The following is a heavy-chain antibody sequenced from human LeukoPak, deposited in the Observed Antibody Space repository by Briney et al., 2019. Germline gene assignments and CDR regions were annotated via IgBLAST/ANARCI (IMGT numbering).Heavy chain of an antibody. CDR2: IRYDGSNK. V-gene: IGHV3-30*02. CDR1: GFTFSGYG. D-gene: IGHD5-12*01. CDR3: AKDRRYSGYLRRTTYLLYFDY. J-gene: IGHJ4*02. Sequence: GGSLRLSCAASGFTFSGYGMSWVRQAPGKGLEWVAFIRYDGSNKYYADSVKGRFTISRDNSKNTLYLQMNSLRAEDTAVYYCAKDRRYSGYLRRTTYLLYFDYWGQGTLVTVSS.